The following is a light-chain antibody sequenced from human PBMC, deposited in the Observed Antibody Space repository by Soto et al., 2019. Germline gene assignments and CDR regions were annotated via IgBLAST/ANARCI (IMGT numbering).Light chain of an antibody. CDR3: QQGGRPCT. CDR1: QSVSSNY. Sequence: EIVLTQSPGTLSLSPGERATLSCRASQSVSSNYLAWYQQKPGQAPRLLIYGASNRAPGIPDRFSGSGSGTVSILTSSRQEHEDAVVYCCQQGGRPCTFGQGTKVDIK. J-gene: IGKJ1*01. V-gene: IGKV3-20*01. CDR2: GAS.